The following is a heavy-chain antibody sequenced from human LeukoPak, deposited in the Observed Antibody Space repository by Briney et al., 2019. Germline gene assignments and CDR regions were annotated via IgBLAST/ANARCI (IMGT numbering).Heavy chain of an antibody. CDR2: IWYDGSNK. Sequence: PGGSLRLSCAASGFTFSSYGMHWVRQAPGKGLEWVAVIWYDGSNKYYADSVKGRFTISRDNSKNTLYLQMNSLRAEDTAVYYCARETPHLYGSGSYPFDYWGQGTLVTVSS. CDR3: ARETPHLYGSGSYPFDY. V-gene: IGHV3-33*01. J-gene: IGHJ4*02. D-gene: IGHD3-10*01. CDR1: GFTFSSYG.